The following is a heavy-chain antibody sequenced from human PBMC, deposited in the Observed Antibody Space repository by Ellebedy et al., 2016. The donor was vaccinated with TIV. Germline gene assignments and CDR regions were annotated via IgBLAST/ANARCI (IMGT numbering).Heavy chain of an antibody. V-gene: IGHV4-34*01. D-gene: IGHD2-2*02. Sequence: SETLSLXXAVYGGSFSGYYWSWIRQPPGKGLEWIGEINHSGSTNYNPSLKSRVTISVDTSKNQFSLKLSSVTAADTAVYYCARGRRYCSSTSCYTIYMGLFDYWGQGTLVTVSS. J-gene: IGHJ4*02. CDR3: ARGRRYCSSTSCYTIYMGLFDY. CDR2: INHSGST. CDR1: GGSFSGYY.